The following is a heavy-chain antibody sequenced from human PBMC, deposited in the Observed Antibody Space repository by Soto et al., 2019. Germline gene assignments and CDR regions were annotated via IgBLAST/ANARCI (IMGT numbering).Heavy chain of an antibody. J-gene: IGHJ6*02. D-gene: IGHD3-9*01. CDR2: MNPNSGNT. CDR3: ARAELSELRYFDWLSDYYGMDV. V-gene: IGHV1-8*01. Sequence: QVQLVQSGAEVKKPGASVKVSCKASGYTFTSYDINWVRQATGQGLEWMGWMNPNSGNTGYAQKFQGRVTMTRNTSISTAYMELSSLRSEDTAVYYRARAELSELRYFDWLSDYYGMDVWGQGTTVTVSS. CDR1: GYTFTSYD.